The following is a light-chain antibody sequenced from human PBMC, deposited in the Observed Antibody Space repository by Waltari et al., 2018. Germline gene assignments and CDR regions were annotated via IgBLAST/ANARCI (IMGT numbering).Light chain of an antibody. CDR3: ASYTTSDTIV. Sequence: QSALTQPASLSGSPGQSITIPCTGTSRDVGNYNYVSWYQHHPGKVPKVIIYEVSNRPAGISSRFSGSKSGNTASLTISGLQADDEADYYCASYTTSDTIVFGTGTGVTVL. J-gene: IGLJ1*01. CDR1: SRDVGNYNY. V-gene: IGLV2-14*01. CDR2: EVS.